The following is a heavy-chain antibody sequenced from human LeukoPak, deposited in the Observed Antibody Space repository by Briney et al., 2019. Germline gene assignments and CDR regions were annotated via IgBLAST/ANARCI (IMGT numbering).Heavy chain of an antibody. CDR3: ASTIVGATTPFYY. Sequence: PSETLSLTCTVSGGSISSSSYYWGWIRQPPGKGLEWIGSICYSGSTYYNPSLKSRVTISVDTSKNQFSLKLSSVTAADTAVYYCASTIVGATTPFYYWGQGTLVTVSS. CDR1: GGSISSSSYY. J-gene: IGHJ4*02. V-gene: IGHV4-39*01. CDR2: ICYSGST. D-gene: IGHD1-26*01.